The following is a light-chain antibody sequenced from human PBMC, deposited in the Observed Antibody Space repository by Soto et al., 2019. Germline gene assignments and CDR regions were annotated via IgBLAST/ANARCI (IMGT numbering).Light chain of an antibody. CDR3: QKHDNALVT. J-gene: IGKJ4*01. CDR2: AAS. CDR1: QGISDY. V-gene: IGKV1-27*01. Sequence: TQSPSSLSASVGDRVTITCRASQGISDYLAWYQQKAGEVPKLLIYAASTLESGVPSRFSGRGSGTDFTLTISSLQPEDVATYYCQKHDNALVTFGGGTKVEIK.